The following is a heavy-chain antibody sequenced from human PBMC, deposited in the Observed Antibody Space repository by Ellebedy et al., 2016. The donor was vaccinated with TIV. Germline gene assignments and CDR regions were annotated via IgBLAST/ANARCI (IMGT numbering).Heavy chain of an antibody. CDR1: GFTFSSYA. J-gene: IGHJ6*02. CDR2: ISGSGGST. Sequence: GGSLRLXXAASGFTFSSYAMSWVRQAPGKGLEWVSAISGSGGSTYYADSVKGRFTISRDNSKNTLYLQMNSLRGEDTAVYYCAVATARRGNRYYYYGMDVWGQGTTVTVSS. CDR3: AVATARRGNRYYYYGMDV. D-gene: IGHD1-14*01. V-gene: IGHV3-23*01.